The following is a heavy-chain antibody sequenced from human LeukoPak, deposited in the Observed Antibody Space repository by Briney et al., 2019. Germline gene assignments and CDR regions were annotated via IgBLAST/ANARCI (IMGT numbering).Heavy chain of an antibody. CDR2: ISSSGSTI. J-gene: IGHJ5*02. Sequence: GGSLRLSCAATGFTFSSYEMNWVRQAPGKGLEWVSYISSSGSTIYYADSVKGRFTISRDNAKNSLYLQMKSLRAVDTAVYYCARERGCRGCCCPFDPWGQGTLGTVSS. CDR1: GFTFSSYE. V-gene: IGHV3-48*03. D-gene: IGHD2-15*01. CDR3: ARERGCRGCCCPFDP.